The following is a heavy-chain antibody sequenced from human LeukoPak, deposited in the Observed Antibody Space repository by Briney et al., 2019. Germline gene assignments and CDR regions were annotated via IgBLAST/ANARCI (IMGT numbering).Heavy chain of an antibody. D-gene: IGHD3-16*02. J-gene: IGHJ4*02. V-gene: IGHV3-33*01. Sequence: GGSLRLSCAASGFTFSSYGMHWVRQAPGKGLEWVAVIWYDGSNKYYADSVKGRFTISRDNSKNTLYLQMSSLRAEDTAVYYCARDGPDYDYVWGSYRAPPPLDYWGQGTLVTVSS. CDR2: IWYDGSNK. CDR1: GFTFSSYG. CDR3: ARDGPDYDYVWGSYRAPPPLDY.